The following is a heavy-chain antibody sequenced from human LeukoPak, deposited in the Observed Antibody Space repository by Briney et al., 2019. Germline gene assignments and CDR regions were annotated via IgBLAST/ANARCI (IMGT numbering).Heavy chain of an antibody. CDR3: STDPAIAVP. J-gene: IGHJ5*02. Sequence: GGSLRLSCAASGFTFNNAWMNWVRQAPGKGLEWVGRIKSKTAGETIDYAEPVKGRFTISRDDSKNTLFLQMSSLKTEDTAVYYCSTDPAIAVPWGQGTLVTVSS. CDR2: IKSKTAGETI. CDR1: GFTFNNAW. D-gene: IGHD6-19*01. V-gene: IGHV3-15*07.